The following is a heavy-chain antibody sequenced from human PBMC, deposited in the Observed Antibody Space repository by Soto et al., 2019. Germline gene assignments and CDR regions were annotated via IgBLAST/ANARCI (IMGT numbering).Heavy chain of an antibody. D-gene: IGHD2-15*01. J-gene: IGHJ3*02. CDR1: GFTFSSYS. Sequence: RGSLRLSYAASGFTFSSYSMNWVRQAPGKGLEWVSSISSSSSYIYYADSVKGRFTISRDNAKNSLYLQMNSLRAEDTAVYYCASRGYCICCSCYGRDVFAICGQRSMVTVS. CDR3: ASRGYCICCSCYGRDVFAI. CDR2: ISSSSSYI. V-gene: IGHV3-21*01.